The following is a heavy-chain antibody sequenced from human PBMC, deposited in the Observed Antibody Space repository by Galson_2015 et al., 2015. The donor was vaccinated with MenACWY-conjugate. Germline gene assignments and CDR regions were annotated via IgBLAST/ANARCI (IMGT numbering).Heavy chain of an antibody. CDR3: ASQSSSAELRCLGSVYYYFMDV. J-gene: IGHJ6*03. D-gene: IGHD3-3*01. CDR2: IIPMIGTS. Sequence: SVKVSCKASGGTFNTYTFTWVRQAPGQGLEWMGGIIPMIGTSNYAQKFQGRVSITADEFTSTAYLELSSLRSDDTAVYYCASQSSSAELRCLGSVYYYFMDVWGRGTTVTVSS. V-gene: IGHV1-69*13. CDR1: GGTFNTYT.